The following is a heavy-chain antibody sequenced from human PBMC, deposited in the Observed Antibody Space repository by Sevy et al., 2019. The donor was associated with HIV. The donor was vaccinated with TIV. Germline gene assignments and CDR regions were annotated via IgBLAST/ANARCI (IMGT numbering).Heavy chain of an antibody. J-gene: IGHJ4*02. V-gene: IGHV4-61*01. CDR1: GGSVSSGSYY. CDR3: ARGVNYNLIY. CDR2: IYYSGST. D-gene: IGHD4-4*01. Sequence: SETLSLTCTVSGGSVSSGSYYRSWIRQPPGKGLEWIGYIYYSGSTNYNPSLKSQVTISVDTSKNQFSLKLSSVTAADTAVYYCARGVNYNLIYWGQGTLVTVSS.